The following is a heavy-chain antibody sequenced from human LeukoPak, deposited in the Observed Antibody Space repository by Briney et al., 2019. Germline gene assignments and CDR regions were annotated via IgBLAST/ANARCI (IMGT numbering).Heavy chain of an antibody. Sequence: GGSLRLSCAASGFTFSDHYLDWVRQAPGKGLEWVAVIWYDGSNKYYADSVKGRFTISRDNSKNTLYLQMNSLRAEDTAVYYCAREYSSGWYSYYYYGMDVWGQGTTVTVSS. CDR2: IWYDGSNK. CDR3: AREYSSGWYSYYYYGMDV. V-gene: IGHV3-33*08. CDR1: GFTFSDHY. J-gene: IGHJ6*02. D-gene: IGHD6-19*01.